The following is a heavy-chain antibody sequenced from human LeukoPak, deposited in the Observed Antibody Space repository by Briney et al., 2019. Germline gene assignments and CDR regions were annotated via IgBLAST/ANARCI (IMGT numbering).Heavy chain of an antibody. D-gene: IGHD3-9*01. CDR3: ARAGILTGYYRGTDY. Sequence: SETLSLTYAVYGGSFSGYYWSWIRQPPGKGLEWIGEINHSGSTNYNPSLKSRVTISVDTSKNQFSLKLSSVTAADTAVYYCARAGILTGYYRGTDYWGQGTLVTVSS. CDR1: GGSFSGYY. J-gene: IGHJ4*02. V-gene: IGHV4-34*01. CDR2: INHSGST.